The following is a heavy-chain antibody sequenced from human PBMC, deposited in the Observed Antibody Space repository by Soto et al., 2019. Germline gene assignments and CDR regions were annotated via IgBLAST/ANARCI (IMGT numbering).Heavy chain of an antibody. V-gene: IGHV1-69*13. CDR1: GGTFSRYA. Sequence: ASVKVACRASGGTFSRYAIRWVRQAPGQGLEWMGGIIPIFGTANYAQKFQGRVRITADESTSTAYMELGSLRSEDTAVYYCARANYYHSSGYYPPPPYGMDVWRQGTTVTVSS. CDR2: IIPIFGTA. J-gene: IGHJ6*02. CDR3: ARANYYHSSGYYPPPPYGMDV. D-gene: IGHD3-22*01.